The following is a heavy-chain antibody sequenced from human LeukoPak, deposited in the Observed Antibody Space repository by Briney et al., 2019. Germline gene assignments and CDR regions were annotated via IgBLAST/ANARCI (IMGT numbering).Heavy chain of an antibody. V-gene: IGHV1-18*01. D-gene: IGHD3-10*01. CDR1: RYTFTSYG. CDR3: ARDSPGGSGSYNWFAP. Sequence: ASVKVSCKASRYTFTSYGNSWVRQAPGQGLEWMGWISAYNGNTNYVQKLQGRVTMTTETSTKTHYMELRRLTANNTHVYYFARDSPGGSGSYNWFAPWGQRDLVTVSS. J-gene: IGHJ5*02. CDR2: ISAYNGNT.